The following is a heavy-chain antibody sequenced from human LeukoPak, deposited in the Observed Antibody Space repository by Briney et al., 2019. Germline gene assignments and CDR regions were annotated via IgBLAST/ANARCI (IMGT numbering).Heavy chain of an antibody. V-gene: IGHV3-21*01. CDR1: GFTFSNYN. CDR3: GRGYYYDDRGYPPLDY. D-gene: IGHD3-22*01. J-gene: IGHJ4*02. CDR2: ITSSSSFI. Sequence: GGSLTLSCAASGFTFSNYNMNWVRQAPGKGLEWVSSITSSSSFIYYADPVRGRFTISRANAKHLLYLQMNSPRAEDTALYYCGRGYYYDDRGYPPLDYWGEGILVSVSS.